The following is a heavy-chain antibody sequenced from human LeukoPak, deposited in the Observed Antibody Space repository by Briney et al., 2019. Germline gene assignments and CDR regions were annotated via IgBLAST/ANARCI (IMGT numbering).Heavy chain of an antibody. CDR2: ISYDGSNK. D-gene: IGHD4-17*01. Sequence: GGSLRLSCAAPGFTFSSYGMHWVCQAPGKGLEWVAVISYDGSNKYYADSVKGRFTISRDNSKNTLYLQINSLRAEDTAVYYCAKDADYGDFEGPFDYWGQGTLVTVSS. CDR1: GFTFSSYG. V-gene: IGHV3-30*18. CDR3: AKDADYGDFEGPFDY. J-gene: IGHJ4*02.